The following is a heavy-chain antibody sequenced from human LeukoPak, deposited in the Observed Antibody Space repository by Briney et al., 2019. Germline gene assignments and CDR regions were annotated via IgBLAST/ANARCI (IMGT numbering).Heavy chain of an antibody. J-gene: IGHJ3*02. V-gene: IGHV1-69*01. D-gene: IGHD3-3*01. CDR2: IIPIFGTA. Sequence: ASVKVSCKASGGTFSSYAISWVRQAPGLGLEWMGGIIPIFGTANYAQKFQGRVTITADESTSTAYMELSSLRSEATAVYYCARDGVVGAFDIWGQGTMVTVSS. CDR1: GGTFSSYA. CDR3: ARDGVVGAFDI.